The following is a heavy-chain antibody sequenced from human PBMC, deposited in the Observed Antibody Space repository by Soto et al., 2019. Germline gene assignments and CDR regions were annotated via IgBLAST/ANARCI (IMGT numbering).Heavy chain of an antibody. D-gene: IGHD2-15*01. J-gene: IGHJ3*02. CDR3: ARPGVADAFDI. Sequence: SETLSLTCTVSGCSISSGGYYWSWIRQHPGKGLEWIGYIYYSGSTYYNPSLKSRVTISVDTSKNQFSLKLSSVTAADTAVYYCARPGVADAFDIWGQGTMVTVSS. CDR2: IYYSGST. V-gene: IGHV4-31*03. CDR1: GCSISSGGYY.